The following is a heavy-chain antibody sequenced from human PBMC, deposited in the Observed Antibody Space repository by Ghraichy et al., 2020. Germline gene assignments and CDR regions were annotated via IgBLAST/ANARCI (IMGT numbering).Heavy chain of an antibody. CDR3: ARHRRGSYDFANNFDY. J-gene: IGHJ4*02. Sequence: SETLSLTCTVSGGSISSSSYYWGWIRQPPGKGLEWIGSIYYSGSTYYNPSLKSRVTISVDTSKNQFSLKLSSVTAADTAVYYCARHRRGSYDFANNFDYWGQGTLVTVSS. CDR2: IYYSGST. V-gene: IGHV4-39*01. D-gene: IGHD1-26*01. CDR1: GGSISSSSYY.